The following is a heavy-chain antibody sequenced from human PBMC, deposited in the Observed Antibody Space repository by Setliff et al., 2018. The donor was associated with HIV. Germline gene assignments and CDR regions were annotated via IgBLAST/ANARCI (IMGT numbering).Heavy chain of an antibody. CDR2: INHRGST. Sequence: SETLSLTCAVYGGSFSDYYWTWIRQSPGKGLEWIGEINHRGSTNYNPSLKSRVTVSVDTSKNQFSLKLTSVTAVDPAVYYCARIRDGYNYVDYWGQGTLVTVSS. CDR1: GGSFSDYY. D-gene: IGHD5-12*01. CDR3: ARIRDGYNYVDY. V-gene: IGHV4-34*01. J-gene: IGHJ4*02.